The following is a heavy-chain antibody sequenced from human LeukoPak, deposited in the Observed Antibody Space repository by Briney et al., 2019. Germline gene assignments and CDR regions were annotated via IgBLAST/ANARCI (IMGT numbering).Heavy chain of an antibody. Sequence: GGSLRLSCVSSGLTFTEYWMSWVRQAQGKGPEWVAHINQDGSERHYVDSVKGRFTLSRDNPKNSLFLQMNSLIAEDTSIYYCARTNLFDFWGQGTLVTVSS. D-gene: IGHD1-7*01. J-gene: IGHJ4*02. CDR3: ARTNLFDF. CDR2: INQDGSER. CDR1: GLTFTEYW. V-gene: IGHV3-7*01.